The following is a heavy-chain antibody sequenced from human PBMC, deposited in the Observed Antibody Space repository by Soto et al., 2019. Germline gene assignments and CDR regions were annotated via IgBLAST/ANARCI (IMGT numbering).Heavy chain of an antibody. CDR3: ARDENYYDSSGQGGY. CDR2: IIPILGIA. Sequence: GASVKVSCKASARTFSTYTISWVRQAPGQGLEWMGRIIPILGIANYAQKFQGRVTITADKSTSTAYMELSSLRSEDTAVYYCARDENYYDSSGQGGYWGQGTLVTVSS. D-gene: IGHD3-22*01. CDR1: ARTFSTYT. J-gene: IGHJ4*02. V-gene: IGHV1-69*04.